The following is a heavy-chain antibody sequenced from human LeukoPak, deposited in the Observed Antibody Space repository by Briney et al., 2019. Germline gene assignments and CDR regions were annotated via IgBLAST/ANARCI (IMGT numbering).Heavy chain of an antibody. CDR2: ISSSGSTI. V-gene: IGHV3-11*01. CDR3: LVDTAMVTGNWFDP. CDR1: GFTFSDYY. Sequence: GGSLRLSCAASGFTFSDYYMSWIRQAPGKGLEWVSYISSSGSTIYYADSVKGRFTISRDNAKNSLYLQMNSLKAEDTAVYYCLVDTAMVTGNWFDPWGQGTLVTVSS. J-gene: IGHJ5*02. D-gene: IGHD5-18*01.